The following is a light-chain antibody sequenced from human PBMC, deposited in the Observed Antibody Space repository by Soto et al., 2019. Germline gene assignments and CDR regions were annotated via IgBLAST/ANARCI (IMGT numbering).Light chain of an antibody. V-gene: IGKV1-5*03. CDR2: KAS. J-gene: IGKJ1*01. CDR1: QSISSW. CDR3: QQYNDNWT. Sequence: DVQMTQSPSTLSASVGDRVTIPCRASQSISSWLAWYQQKPGTAPNLLIYKASTLQSGVPSRFSGSGSGTEFTLTISSLQPDDSATYYCQQYNDNWTFGQGTTV.